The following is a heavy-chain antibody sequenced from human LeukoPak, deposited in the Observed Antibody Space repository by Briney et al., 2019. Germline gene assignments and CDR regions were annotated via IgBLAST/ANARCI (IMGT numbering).Heavy chain of an antibody. Sequence: ASVKVSCKASGYTFTGYYMHWVRQAPGQGLEWMGSINPNSGNTGYAQKFQGRVTITRNTSISTAYMELSSLRSEDTAVYYCARLGKGFYYYYMDVWGKGTTVTVSS. CDR1: GYTFTGYY. D-gene: IGHD2-15*01. CDR3: ARLGKGFYYYYMDV. CDR2: INPNSGNT. V-gene: IGHV1-8*03. J-gene: IGHJ6*03.